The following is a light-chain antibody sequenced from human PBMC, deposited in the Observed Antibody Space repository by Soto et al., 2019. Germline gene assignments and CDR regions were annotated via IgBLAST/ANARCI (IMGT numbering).Light chain of an antibody. V-gene: IGKV4-1*01. J-gene: IGKJ2*01. CDR2: LSS. CDR3: HQYNSRPDT. CDR1: QSGLYSTNNKNY. Sequence: DIVMTQSPDSLAVSLGERATIHCKSIQSGLYSTNNKNYLAWYQQKPGQPPKLLIYLSSTREYGLPDRFSSSGSGTYLALTISSQHPEDVAAYYCHQYNSRPDTFGQGTKLEIK.